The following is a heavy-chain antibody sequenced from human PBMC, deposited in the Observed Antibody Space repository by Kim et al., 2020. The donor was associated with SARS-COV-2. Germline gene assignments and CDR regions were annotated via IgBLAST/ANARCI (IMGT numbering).Heavy chain of an antibody. V-gene: IGHV1-18*01. CDR3: ASEMRLWFGALDY. J-gene: IGHJ4*02. Sequence: AQKLQGRVTMTTDTSTSTAYMELRSLRSDDTAVYYCASEMRLWFGALDYWGQGTLVTVSS. D-gene: IGHD3-10*01.